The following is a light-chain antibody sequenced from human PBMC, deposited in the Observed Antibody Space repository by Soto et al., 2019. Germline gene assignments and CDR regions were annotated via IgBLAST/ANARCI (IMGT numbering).Light chain of an antibody. CDR3: QKYNGDQWT. V-gene: IGKV1-27*01. Sequence: DIQMTQSPSSLSASVGDRVTIACRASQGIKNYLVWYQQKPGKVPKLLIYAASTLQSGVPSRFSGSGSGTDFTLTISSLQPEDVATYYCQKYNGDQWTFGQGTKVDI. CDR2: AAS. CDR1: QGIKNY. J-gene: IGKJ1*01.